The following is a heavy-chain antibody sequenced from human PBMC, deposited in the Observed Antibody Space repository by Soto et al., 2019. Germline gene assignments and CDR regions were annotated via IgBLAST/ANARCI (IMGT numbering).Heavy chain of an antibody. Sequence: GASVKVSCKASGYTFTSYYMHWVRQMPGKGLEWMGIIYPGDSDTRYSPSFQGQVTISADKSISTAYLQWSSLKASDTAMYYCARQVAAAGNDYWDQGTLVTVSS. J-gene: IGHJ4*02. D-gene: IGHD6-13*01. V-gene: IGHV5-51*01. CDR2: IYPGDSDT. CDR1: GYTFTSYY. CDR3: ARQVAAAGNDY.